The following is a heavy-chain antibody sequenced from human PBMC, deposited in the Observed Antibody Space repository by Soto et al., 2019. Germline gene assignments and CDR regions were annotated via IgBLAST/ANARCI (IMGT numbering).Heavy chain of an antibody. V-gene: IGHV4-31*03. J-gene: IGHJ5*02. D-gene: IGHD2-2*01. CDR2: IYHSGTT. CDR1: GGSISRGGCY. CDR3: ARVRGNQLVGWFDP. Sequence: QVQLQESGPGLVKPSQTLSLTCTVSGGSISRGGCYWSWIRQHPGKGLDWLGSIYHSGTTYYNPSVKGRVTIPVDTSQNQFALKLTSVTAADTAGEYCARVRGNQLVGWFDPGGQGTLVTVSS.